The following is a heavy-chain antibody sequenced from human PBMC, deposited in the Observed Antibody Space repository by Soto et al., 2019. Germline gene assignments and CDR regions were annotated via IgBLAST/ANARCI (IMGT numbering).Heavy chain of an antibody. CDR2: IYYSGST. Sequence: PSGNLALSSAVISYSISSCNAWSLIRDAPGKGLEWIGYIYYSGSTYYNPSLKSRVTMSVDTSKNQFSLKLSSVTAVDTAVYYCARSKGYYGSGRIPLFDYWGQGTLVTVS. CDR1: SYSISSCNA. D-gene: IGHD3-10*01. CDR3: ARSKGYYGSGRIPLFDY. J-gene: IGHJ4*02. V-gene: IGHV4-28*01.